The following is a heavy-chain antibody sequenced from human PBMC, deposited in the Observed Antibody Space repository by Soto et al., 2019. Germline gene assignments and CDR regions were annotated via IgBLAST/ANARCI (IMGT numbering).Heavy chain of an antibody. CDR3: AREGYCSSGSCALYSHEYFGTDV. CDR1: GYTFDRYG. J-gene: IGHJ6*02. CDR2: ISTYNGNT. Sequence: QVQLVQSGAEVKKPGASVKVSCKASGYTFDRYGISWVRQAPGQGLEWMGWISTYNGNTNYAQKLKGRVTMTTDTFTSTAYMELRSLTSVDTAVYYCAREGYCSSGSCALYSHEYFGTDVWGQGTTVTVSS. D-gene: IGHD2-15*01. V-gene: IGHV1-18*01.